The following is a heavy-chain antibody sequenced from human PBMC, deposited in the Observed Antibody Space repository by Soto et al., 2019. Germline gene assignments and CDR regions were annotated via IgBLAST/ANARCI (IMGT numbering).Heavy chain of an antibody. CDR1: GFTFSSYA. D-gene: IGHD1-26*01. CDR2: ISGSGGST. V-gene: IGHV3-23*01. J-gene: IGHJ4*02. Sequence: GGSLRLSCADSGFTFSSYAMSWVRQAPGKGLEWVSAISGSGGSTYYADSVKGRFTISRDNSKNTLYLQMNSLRAEDMAVYYCAKDFSSYSGSYGSFFDHWGQGNLVTVSS. CDR3: AKDFSSYSGSYGSFFDH.